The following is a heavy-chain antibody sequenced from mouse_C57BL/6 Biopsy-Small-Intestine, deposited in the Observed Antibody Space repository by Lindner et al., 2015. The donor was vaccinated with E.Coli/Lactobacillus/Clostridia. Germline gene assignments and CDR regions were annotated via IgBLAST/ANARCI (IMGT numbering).Heavy chain of an antibody. CDR3: ARSSLLRPFAY. CDR2: ILPGSGST. D-gene: IGHD1-2*01. Sequence: VQLQESGAELMKPGASVKLSCKATGYTFTGYWIEWVKQRPGHGLEWIGEILPGSGSTNYNEKFKGKATFTADTSSNTAYMQLSSLTTKDSAIYYCARSSLLRPFAYWGQGTLATVSA. CDR1: GYTFTGYW. V-gene: IGHV1-9*01. J-gene: IGHJ3*01.